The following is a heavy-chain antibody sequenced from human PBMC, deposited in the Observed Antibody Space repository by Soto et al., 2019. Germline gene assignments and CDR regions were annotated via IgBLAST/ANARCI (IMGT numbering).Heavy chain of an antibody. D-gene: IGHD2-2*03. J-gene: IGHJ5*02. V-gene: IGHV4-31*03. CDR1: GGSISSGGYY. CDR3: ARESRGYCSSTSCYGNWFDP. CDR2: IYYSGST. Sequence: SETLSLTCTVSGGSISSGGYYWSWIRQHPGKGLEWIGYIYYSGSTYYNPSLKSRVTISVDTSKNQFSLKLSSVTAADTAVYYCARESRGYCSSTSCYGNWFDPWGQGTLVTVSS.